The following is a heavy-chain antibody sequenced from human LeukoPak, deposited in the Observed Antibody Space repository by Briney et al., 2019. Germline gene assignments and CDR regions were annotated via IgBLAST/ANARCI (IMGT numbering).Heavy chain of an antibody. CDR2: INPSGGST. J-gene: IGHJ4*02. Sequence: VASVKVSCKASGYTFTSYYMHWVRQAPGQGLGWMGIINPSGGSTSYAEKFQGRVTMTRDTSTSTVYMELSSLRSEDTAVYYCARRSLLTGTFDYWGQGTLVTVSS. V-gene: IGHV1-46*01. D-gene: IGHD4/OR15-4a*01. CDR3: ARRSLLTGTFDY. CDR1: GYTFTSYY.